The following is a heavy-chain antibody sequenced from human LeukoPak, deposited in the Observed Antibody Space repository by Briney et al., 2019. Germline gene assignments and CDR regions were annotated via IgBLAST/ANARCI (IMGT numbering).Heavy chain of an antibody. CDR2: IYYSGST. Sequence: PSETQSLTCTVSGGSISSYFWSWIRQPPGKGLEWIGYIYYSGSTNYNPSLKSRVTISVDTSKNQFSLKLSSVTAADTAVYYCASGYYDSSGSPGYDAFDTWGQGTMVTVSS. CDR3: ASGYYDSSGSPGYDAFDT. V-gene: IGHV4-59*08. D-gene: IGHD3-22*01. CDR1: GGSISSYF. J-gene: IGHJ3*02.